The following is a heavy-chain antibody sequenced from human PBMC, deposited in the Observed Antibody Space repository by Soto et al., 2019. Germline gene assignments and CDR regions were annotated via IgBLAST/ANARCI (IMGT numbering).Heavy chain of an antibody. CDR3: AKDTRVVAATHDAFDI. V-gene: IGHV3-23*01. CDR1: GFTFSSYA. Sequence: PGGSLRLSCAASGFTFSSYAMSWVRQARGKGLECVSAISGSGGSTYYADSVKGRFTISRDNSKNTLYLQMNSLRAEDTAVYYCAKDTRVVAATHDAFDIWGQGTMVTV. D-gene: IGHD2-15*01. CDR2: ISGSGGST. J-gene: IGHJ3*02.